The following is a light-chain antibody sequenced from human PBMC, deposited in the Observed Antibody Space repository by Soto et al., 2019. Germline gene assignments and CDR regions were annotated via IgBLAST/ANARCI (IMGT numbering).Light chain of an antibody. V-gene: IGKV3-20*01. Sequence: ELVFTQSPGTLSLSPGERATLTCRASQSVSSSYLGWYQQKLGQAPRLLIYGASSRATGIPDRFSGSGSGTDFTLTISRLEPEDFAVYYCQQYGSSPQTFGQGTRWIS. CDR3: QQYGSSPQT. J-gene: IGKJ1*01. CDR1: QSVSSSY. CDR2: GAS.